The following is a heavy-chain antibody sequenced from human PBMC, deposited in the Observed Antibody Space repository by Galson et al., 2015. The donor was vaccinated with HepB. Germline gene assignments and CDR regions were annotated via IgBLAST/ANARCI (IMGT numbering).Heavy chain of an antibody. D-gene: IGHD2-2*01. J-gene: IGHJ6*02. CDR1: GFTFSSYG. CDR2: ISSSSSYI. V-gene: IGHV3-21*01. Sequence: SLRLSCAASGFTFSSYGMHWVRQAPGKGLEWVSSISSSSSYIYYADSVKGRFTISRDNAKNSLYLQMNSLRAEDTAVYYCAREEDCSSTSCYAHYYYYGMDVWGQGTTVTVSS. CDR3: AREEDCSSTSCYAHYYYYGMDV.